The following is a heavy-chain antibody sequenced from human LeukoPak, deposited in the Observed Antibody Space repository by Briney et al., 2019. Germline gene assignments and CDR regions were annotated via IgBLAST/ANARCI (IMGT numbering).Heavy chain of an antibody. Sequence: PGGSLRLSCAASGFTFSSYGMHWVRQAPGKGLEWVSAISGSGGSTYYADSVKGRFTISRDNSKNTLYLQMNSLRAEDTAVYYCANTYYYDSSGYTTLDYWGQGTLVTVSS. CDR3: ANTYYYDSSGYTTLDY. D-gene: IGHD3-22*01. CDR2: ISGSGGST. CDR1: GFTFSSYG. J-gene: IGHJ4*02. V-gene: IGHV3-23*01.